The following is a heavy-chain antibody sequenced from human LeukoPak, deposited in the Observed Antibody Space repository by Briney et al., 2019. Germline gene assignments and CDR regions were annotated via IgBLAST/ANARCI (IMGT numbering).Heavy chain of an antibody. V-gene: IGHV4-59*01. CDR2: SYYSGST. J-gene: IGHJ4*02. CDR3: ARGIYDSSAYYFDS. Sequence: SETLSLTCTVSGGSISTYYWSWVRQPPGKGLEWIGYSYYSGSTNYNPSLKSRVTISVHPSKSQFFLKLSSVTAAETAVYYCARGIYDSSAYYFDSWGQGTLVTVSS. CDR1: GGSISTYY. D-gene: IGHD3-22*01.